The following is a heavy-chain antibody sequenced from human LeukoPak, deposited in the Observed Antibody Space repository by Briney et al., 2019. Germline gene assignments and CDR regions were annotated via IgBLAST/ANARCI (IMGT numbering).Heavy chain of an antibody. CDR2: INHSGST. CDR1: GGSFSGYY. Sequence: PSGTLSLTCAVYGGSFSGYYWSWIRQPPGKGLEWIGEINHSGSTNYNPSLKSRVTISVDTSKNQFSLKLSSVTAADTAVYYCARTWIRAFDYWGQGTLVTVSS. V-gene: IGHV4-34*01. J-gene: IGHJ4*02. CDR3: ARTWIRAFDY. D-gene: IGHD5-18*01.